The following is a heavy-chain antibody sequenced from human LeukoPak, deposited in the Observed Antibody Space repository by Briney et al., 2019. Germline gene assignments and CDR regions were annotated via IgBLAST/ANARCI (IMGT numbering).Heavy chain of an antibody. CDR1: GFTFSSYA. V-gene: IGHV3-23*01. J-gene: IGHJ5*02. CDR2: ISGSSDTT. D-gene: IGHD1-7*01. Sequence: GGSLRLSCAGSGFTFSSYAMSWVRQAPGKGLEWVSVISGSSDTTYYADSVKGRFIISRDNSKNTLYLQMNSLRAEDTAVYYCATRIELGWYDNWGQGTLVTVSS. CDR3: ATRIELGWYDN.